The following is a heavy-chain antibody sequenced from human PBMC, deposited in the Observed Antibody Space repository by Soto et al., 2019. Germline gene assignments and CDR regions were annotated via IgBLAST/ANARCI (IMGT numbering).Heavy chain of an antibody. V-gene: IGHV6-1*01. D-gene: IGHD2-8*02. CDR3: ARDGVVRNTGGYGMDV. CDR2: TYHRSQWFN. J-gene: IGHJ6*02. Sequence: SQALSLTCAISGDSXSSNTATWNWVRQSPSRGLEWLGRTYHRSQWFNNYAVSVKSRITVNPDTSKNQFSLQLSSVTPEDTAVYYCARDGVVRNTGGYGMDVWGHGTTVTVSS. CDR1: GDSXSSNTAT.